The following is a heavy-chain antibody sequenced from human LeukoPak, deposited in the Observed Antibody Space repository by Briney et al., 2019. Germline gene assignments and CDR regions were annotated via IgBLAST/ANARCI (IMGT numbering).Heavy chain of an antibody. Sequence: GGSVRLSCAAPGFTFSTSGMSGGPQAPGKGLEWVPNIKEKGREKNYVDAVKDRFTISRDNAKNSLYLQMNSLRAEDTAVYYCETARGLGIWGQGTMVTVSS. CDR3: ETARGLGI. V-gene: IGHV3-7*05. CDR2: IKEKGREK. J-gene: IGHJ3*02. CDR1: GFTFSTSG.